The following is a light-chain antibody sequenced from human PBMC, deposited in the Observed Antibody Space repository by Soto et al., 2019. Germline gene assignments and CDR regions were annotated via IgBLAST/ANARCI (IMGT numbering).Light chain of an antibody. CDR2: KAS. CDR1: QSVGGW. V-gene: IGKV1-5*03. J-gene: IGKJ1*01. CDR3: QQYNNYSPWT. Sequence: DIPLTQSPSTLSASVGDRVTITCRASQSVGGWLAWYQQKPGKAPNLLSYKASSIKSGVPPRFSGSGSGTEFTLTISNLQPDDSATYYCQQYNNYSPWTCGQGPKVDI.